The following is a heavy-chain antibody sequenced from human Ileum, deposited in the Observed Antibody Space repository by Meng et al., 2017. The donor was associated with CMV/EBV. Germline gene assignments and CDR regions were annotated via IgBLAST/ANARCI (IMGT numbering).Heavy chain of an antibody. V-gene: IGHV4-61*08. D-gene: IGHD2-8*01. CDR2: IYHTGST. CDR1: TAGYF. CDR3: AKTRAGYCSNGVCYNWYFDL. J-gene: IGHJ2*01. Sequence: TAGYFWSWIRQPPGKGLEWIGYIYHTGSTNYNPSLKSRVTISVDTSKNQFSLKLTSVTAADTAVYYCAKTRAGYCSNGVCYNWYFDLWGRGTLVTVST.